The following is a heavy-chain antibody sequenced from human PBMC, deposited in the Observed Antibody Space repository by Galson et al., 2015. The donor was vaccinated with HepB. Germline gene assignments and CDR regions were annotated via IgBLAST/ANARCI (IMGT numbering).Heavy chain of an antibody. V-gene: IGHV3-23*01. CDR3: AKGGAGDHGY. CDR2: IGGSGDFT. Sequence: SLRLSCAASGFTFSTSAMCWVRQAPGKGLEWVSMIGGSGDFTFYADSVKGRFTISRDNSKNTLYLQMNSLRADDTAIYYCAKGGAGDHGYWGQGTLVTVSS. CDR1: GFTFSTSA. D-gene: IGHD7-27*01. J-gene: IGHJ4*02.